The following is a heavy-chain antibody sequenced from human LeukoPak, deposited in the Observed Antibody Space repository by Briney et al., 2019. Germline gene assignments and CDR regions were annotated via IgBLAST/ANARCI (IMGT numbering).Heavy chain of an antibody. V-gene: IGHV4-59*12. CDR1: GGSISSYY. CDR3: ARGYSSSWLTFDY. J-gene: IGHJ4*02. D-gene: IGHD6-13*01. Sequence: SETQSLTCTVSGGSISSYYWSWIRQPPGKGLEWIGYIYYSGSTNYNPSLKSRVTISVDTSKNQFSLKLSSGTAADTAVYYCARGYSSSWLTFDYWGQGTLVTVSS. CDR2: IYYSGST.